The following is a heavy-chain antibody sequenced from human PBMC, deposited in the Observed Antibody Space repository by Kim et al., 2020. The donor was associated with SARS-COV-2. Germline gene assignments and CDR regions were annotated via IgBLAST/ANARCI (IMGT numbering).Heavy chain of an antibody. J-gene: IGHJ6*02. V-gene: IGHV3-30*01. D-gene: IGHD6-19*01. CDR3: ARDGYSSGWFNGLYYYYGMDV. Sequence: FTISRDNSKNTLYLQMNSLRAEDTAVYYCARDGYSSGWFNGLYYYYGMDVWGQGTTVTVSS.